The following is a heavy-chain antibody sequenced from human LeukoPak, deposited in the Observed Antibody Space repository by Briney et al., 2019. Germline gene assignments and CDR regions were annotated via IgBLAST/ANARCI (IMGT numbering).Heavy chain of an antibody. CDR3: ARGYGGLGWLQFYCAFDI. Sequence: GGSLRLSCVASGFTFSDYWMSWVRQAPGKGLEWVANIKPGGSEKYYVDSVKGRFTISRDIAKNSLYLQMNSLRAEDTAVYYCARGYGGLGWLQFYCAFDIWGQGTMVTVSS. J-gene: IGHJ3*02. V-gene: IGHV3-7*03. CDR1: GFTFSDYW. CDR2: IKPGGSEK. D-gene: IGHD5-24*01.